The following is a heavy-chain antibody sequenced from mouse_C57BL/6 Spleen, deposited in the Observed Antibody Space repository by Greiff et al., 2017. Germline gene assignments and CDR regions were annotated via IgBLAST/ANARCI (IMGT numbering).Heavy chain of an antibody. D-gene: IGHD2-14*01. CDR1: GYAFTSSW. CDR2: IYPGDGDT. CDR3: AGTYDYHSWFDD. V-gene: IGHV1-82*01. J-gene: IGHJ3*01. Sequence: VQLMQSGPELVKPGASVKISCKASGYAFTSSWMNWVKQRPGQGLEWIGRIYPGDGDTKYNGKFKGKATLTADKSSSTAYMQLSSLTSEDSAVYFCAGTYDYHSWFDDWGQGTLVTVSA.